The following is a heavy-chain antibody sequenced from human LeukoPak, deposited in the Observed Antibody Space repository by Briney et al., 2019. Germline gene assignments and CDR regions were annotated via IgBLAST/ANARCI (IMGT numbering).Heavy chain of an antibody. CDR3: ARFRLTYCGGDCYCYFDY. CDR2: IYYSGST. CDR1: GGSISSGGYY. Sequence: SQTLSLTCTVSGGSISSGGYYWSWIRQHPGKGLEWIGYIYYSGSTYYNPSLKSRVTISVDTSKNQFSLKLSSVTAADTAVYYCARFRLTYCGGDCYCYFDYWGQGTLVTVSS. V-gene: IGHV4-31*03. J-gene: IGHJ4*02. D-gene: IGHD2-21*02.